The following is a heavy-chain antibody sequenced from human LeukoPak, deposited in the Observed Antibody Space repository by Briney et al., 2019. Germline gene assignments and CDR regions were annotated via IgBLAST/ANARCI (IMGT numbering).Heavy chain of an antibody. J-gene: IGHJ4*02. CDR3: ARGTIAAAGYYYFDY. D-gene: IGHD6-13*01. CDR1: GFTFSSYW. V-gene: IGHV3-7*04. CDR2: IKPEGSEK. Sequence: GGSLRLSGAASGFTFSSYWMSWVRQAPGKGLEWLAHIKPEGSEKYYVDSVKGRFTISRDNAKNSLYLQMNSLRAEDTAVYYCARGTIAAAGYYYFDYWGQGTQVTVSS.